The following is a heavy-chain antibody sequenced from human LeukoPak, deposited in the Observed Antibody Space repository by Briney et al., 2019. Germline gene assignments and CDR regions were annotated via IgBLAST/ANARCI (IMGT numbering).Heavy chain of an antibody. CDR2: TLYDGSNK. CDR1: GFTFSNYA. V-gene: IGHV3-30*18. J-gene: IGHJ4*02. D-gene: IGHD4-17*01. CDR3: AKDHDYGDPGYYFDY. Sequence: PGRSLRLSCAASGFTFSNYAMRWVRQAPGKGLEWVADTLYDGSNKYYADSVKGRFTVSRDNSKNMLWLQMNSLRADDTAVYYCAKDHDYGDPGYYFDYWGQGTVVTVSS.